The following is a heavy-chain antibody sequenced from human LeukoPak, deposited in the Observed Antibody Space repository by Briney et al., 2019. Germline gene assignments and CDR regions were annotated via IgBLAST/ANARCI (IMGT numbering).Heavy chain of an antibody. CDR3: AKGSGTSCYMASDY. V-gene: IGHV3-23*01. Sequence: GGSLRLSCAASGFTFSSYGMHWVRQAPGKGLEWVAVISGNGGNTYYTDSVKGRFTISRDNSKNTLYLQMNSLRAEDTAIYYCAKGSGTSCYMASDYWGQGTLVTVSS. D-gene: IGHD2-2*02. CDR1: GFTFSSYG. CDR2: ISGNGGNT. J-gene: IGHJ4*02.